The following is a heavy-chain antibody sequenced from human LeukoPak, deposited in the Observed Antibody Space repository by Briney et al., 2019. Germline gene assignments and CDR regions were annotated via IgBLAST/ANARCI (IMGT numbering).Heavy chain of an antibody. Sequence: SVKVSCKASGFSFSTSAVQWVRQARGQRLEWIGWIVVGSGTTQYAQNFQQRVTITRDMSTSTAYMELRSLRFEDTAVYYCAADLLGAATYSWGPGILVTVSS. V-gene: IGHV1-58*01. J-gene: IGHJ4*02. CDR1: GFSFSTSA. CDR3: AADLLGAATYS. D-gene: IGHD2-21*01. CDR2: IVVGSGTT.